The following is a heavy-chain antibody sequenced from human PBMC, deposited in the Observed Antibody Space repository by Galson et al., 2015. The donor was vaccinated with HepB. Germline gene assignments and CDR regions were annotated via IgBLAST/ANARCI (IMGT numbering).Heavy chain of an antibody. J-gene: IGHJ3*02. CDR2: TYYRSKWYY. CDR3: AREDSSGWYEDDAFDI. Sequence: CAISGDSVSSNSAAWNWIRQSPSRGLEWLGRTYYRSKWYYDYAVSVKSRITINPDTSKNQFSLQLNSVTPEDTAVYYCAREDSSGWYEDDAFDIWGQGTMVTVSS. V-gene: IGHV6-1*01. CDR1: GDSVSSNSAA. D-gene: IGHD6-19*01.